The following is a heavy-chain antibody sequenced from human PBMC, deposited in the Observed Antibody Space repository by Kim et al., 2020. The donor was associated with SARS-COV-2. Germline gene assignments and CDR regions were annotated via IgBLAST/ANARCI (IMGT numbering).Heavy chain of an antibody. J-gene: IGHJ2*01. CDR1: GFTFSNYG. Sequence: GGSLRLSCAASGFTFSNYGMHWVRQAPGKGLEWVAVISYDGSNKYYADSVKGRFTISRDNSKNTLYLQMNSLRAEDTALYYCAKPPTTVTAYWYFDLWGRGTLVTVSS. V-gene: IGHV3-30*18. D-gene: IGHD4-17*01. CDR3: AKPPTTVTAYWYFDL. CDR2: ISYDGSNK.